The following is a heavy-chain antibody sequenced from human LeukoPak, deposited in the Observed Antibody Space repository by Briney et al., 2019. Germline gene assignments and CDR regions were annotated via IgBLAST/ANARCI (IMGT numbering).Heavy chain of an antibody. CDR3: AREWAGRGSNHFDI. CDR1: GFTVSSNY. J-gene: IGHJ3*02. CDR2: IYSRGGT. V-gene: IGHV3-53*01. D-gene: IGHD1-26*01. Sequence: GGSLRPSCAASGFTVSSNYMSWVRQAPGKGLEWVSVIYSRGGTYYADSVKGRFNISRDLSKNTLYLQLNNVRGEDTAVYYCAREWAGRGSNHFDIWGQGTMVTVSS.